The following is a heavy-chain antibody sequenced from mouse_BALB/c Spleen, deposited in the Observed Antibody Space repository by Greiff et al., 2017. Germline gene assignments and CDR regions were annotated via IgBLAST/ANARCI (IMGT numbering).Heavy chain of an antibody. D-gene: IGHD2-4*01. Sequence: LQPPGSELVRPGASVKLSCKASGYTFTSYWMHWVKQRHGQGLEWIGNIYPGSGSTNYDEKFKSKGTLTVDTSSSTAYMHLSSLTSEDSAVYYCTRAGAYYDYDGAWFAYWGQGTLVTVAA. CDR3: TRAGAYYDYDGAWFAY. V-gene: IGHV1S22*01. J-gene: IGHJ3*01. CDR1: GYTFTSYW. CDR2: IYPGSGST.